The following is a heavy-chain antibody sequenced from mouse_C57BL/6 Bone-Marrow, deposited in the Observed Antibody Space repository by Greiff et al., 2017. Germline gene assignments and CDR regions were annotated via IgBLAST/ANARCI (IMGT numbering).Heavy chain of an antibody. CDR3: TRGSAWFAY. CDR1: GFNIKDYY. CDR2: IDPEDGDT. Sequence: VQLKESGAELVRPGASVKLSCTASGFNIKDYYMHWVKQRPEQGLEWIGRIDPEDGDTEYAPKFQGKATMTADPSSNTAYLPLSSLTSEDTAVYYCTRGSAWFAYWGQGTLVTVSA. V-gene: IGHV14-1*01. J-gene: IGHJ3*01.